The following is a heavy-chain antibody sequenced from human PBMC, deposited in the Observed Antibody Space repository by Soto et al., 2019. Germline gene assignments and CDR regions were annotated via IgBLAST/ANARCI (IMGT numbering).Heavy chain of an antibody. Sequence: EVQLVESGGGLVQHGGSLRLSCAASGFTFSNYWIHWVRQAPGKGLVWLSRINSDGGTTNYADSVKGRLTISRDNAKNTLSLQMNSLGADDTAVYYCARGARGYYYMDVWGKGTTVTVS. D-gene: IGHD5-12*01. V-gene: IGHV3-74*01. CDR2: INSDGGTT. CDR1: GFTFSNYW. J-gene: IGHJ6*03. CDR3: ARGARGYYYMDV.